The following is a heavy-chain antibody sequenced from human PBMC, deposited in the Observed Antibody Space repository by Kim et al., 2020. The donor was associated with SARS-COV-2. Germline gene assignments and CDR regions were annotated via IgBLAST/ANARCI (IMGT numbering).Heavy chain of an antibody. CDR3: ARDHNTVEATGRDWFDP. J-gene: IGHJ5*02. D-gene: IGHD1-26*01. V-gene: IGHV3-66*01. Sequence: VRGRFTISRDTSKNTLYLQMDSLRAEDTAVYYCARDHNTVEATGRDWFDPWGQGTLVTVSS.